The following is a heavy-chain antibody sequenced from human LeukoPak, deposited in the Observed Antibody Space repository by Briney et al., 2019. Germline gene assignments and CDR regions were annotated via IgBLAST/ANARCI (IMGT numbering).Heavy chain of an antibody. V-gene: IGHV3-23*01. Sequence: GRSLRLSCAASGFTFSSYGMSWVRQAPGKGLEWVSAISGSGGSTYYADSVKGRFTISRDNSKNTLYLQMNSLRAEDTAVYYCAKDSFPLLLVVTAANDFDYWGQGTLVTVSS. CDR2: ISGSGGST. J-gene: IGHJ4*02. D-gene: IGHD2-21*02. CDR3: AKDSFPLLLVVTAANDFDY. CDR1: GFTFSSYG.